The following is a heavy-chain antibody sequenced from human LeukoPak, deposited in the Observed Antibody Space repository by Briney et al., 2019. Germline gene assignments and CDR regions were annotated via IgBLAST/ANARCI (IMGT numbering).Heavy chain of an antibody. CDR1: GYTFTGYY. CDR2: INPNSGGT. CDR3: ARAELGLGPVNYYDSSGYYL. D-gene: IGHD3-22*01. V-gene: IGHV1-2*06. Sequence: ASVKVSCKASGYTFTGYYMHWVRQAPGQGLEWMGRINPNSGGTNYAQKFQGRVTMTRDTSISTAYMELRSLRSDDTAVYYCARAELGLGPVNYYDSSGYYLWGQGTLVTVSS. J-gene: IGHJ4*02.